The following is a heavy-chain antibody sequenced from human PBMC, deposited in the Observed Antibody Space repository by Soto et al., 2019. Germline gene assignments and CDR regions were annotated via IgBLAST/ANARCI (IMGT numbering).Heavy chain of an antibody. V-gene: IGHV1-2*04. CDR3: AREHDYGDYYFDY. J-gene: IGHJ4*02. CDR1: GYTFTGYY. D-gene: IGHD4-17*01. CDR2: INPNSGGT. Sequence: ASVKVSCKASGYTFTGYYMHWVRQAPGQGLEWMGWINPNSGGTNYAQKFQGWVTMTRDTSISTAYMELSRLRSDDTAVYYCAREHDYGDYYFDYWGQGTLVTV.